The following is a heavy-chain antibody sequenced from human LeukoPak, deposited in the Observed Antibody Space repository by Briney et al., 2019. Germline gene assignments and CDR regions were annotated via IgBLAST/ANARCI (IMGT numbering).Heavy chain of an antibody. CDR2: IWYDGSEK. D-gene: IGHD3-10*01. V-gene: IGHV3-33*01. CDR3: ARDRWFGDEDSFDI. CDR1: GFTFSTYG. J-gene: IGHJ3*02. Sequence: GGSLRLSCAASGFTFSTYGMRWVRQAPGKGLEWVAVIWYDGSEKYYADSVKGRFTISRDNSKNTMYLQMNSLRAEDTAIYYCARDRWFGDEDSFDIWGQGTMVTVSS.